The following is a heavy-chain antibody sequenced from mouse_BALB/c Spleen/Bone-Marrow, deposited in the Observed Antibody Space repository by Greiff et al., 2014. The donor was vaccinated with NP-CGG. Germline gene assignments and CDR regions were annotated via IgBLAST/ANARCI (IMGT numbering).Heavy chain of an antibody. CDR1: GFNIKDTY. CDR2: IDPANGNT. J-gene: IGHJ4*01. V-gene: IGHV14-3*02. Sequence: DVKLVESGAELVEPGASVKLSCTASGFNIKDTYMHWVKQRPEQGLEWIGRIDPANGNTKYDPKFQGKATITADTSSNTAYLQLSSLTSEDTAVYYGSSYAMDYWGQGTSVTVSS. CDR3: SSYAMDY.